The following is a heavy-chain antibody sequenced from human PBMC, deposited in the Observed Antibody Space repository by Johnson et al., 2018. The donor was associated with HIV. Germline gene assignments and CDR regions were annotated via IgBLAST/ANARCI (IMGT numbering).Heavy chain of an antibody. V-gene: IGHV3-7*01. J-gene: IGHJ3*02. Sequence: LVRPGESLRLSCVASGFTFSGYWMTWVRQAPGKGLEWVANIKQGGSEKYYVDSVKGRFTISRDNAKKSLYLQMNSLRAEDTAVYYCARDGSNFGAFDIWGQGTMVTVSS. CDR3: ARDGSNFGAFDI. CDR1: GFTFSGYW. D-gene: IGHD1-1*01. CDR2: IKQGGSEK.